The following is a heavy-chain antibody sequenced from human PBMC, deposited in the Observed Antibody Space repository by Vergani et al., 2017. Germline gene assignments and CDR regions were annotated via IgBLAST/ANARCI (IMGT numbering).Heavy chain of an antibody. CDR1: GFSFGDYA. CDR2: IRNKAYGGTT. Sequence: EVQLVESGGGLVPPGRSLRLSCAAYGFSFGDYAMTWVRQAPGKGLEWVAFIRNKAYGGTTEYAASVKGRFTISRDDSKRLAYLQLSGLKTEDTAVYFCSRGRGYSFGYSDYWVQGALVTVCS. V-gene: IGHV3-49*04. CDR3: SRGRGYSFGYSDY. J-gene: IGHJ4*02. D-gene: IGHD5-18*01.